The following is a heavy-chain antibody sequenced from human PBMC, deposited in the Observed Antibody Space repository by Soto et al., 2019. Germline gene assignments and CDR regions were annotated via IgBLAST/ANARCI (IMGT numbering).Heavy chain of an antibody. CDR3: ARDKGDFWSGYTYYYYGMDV. D-gene: IGHD3-3*01. CDR1: GYTFTSYY. Sequence: ASVKVSCKASGYTFTSYYMHWVRQAPGQGLEWMGIINPGGGSTSYAQKFQGRVTMTRDTSTSTVYMELSSLRSEDTAVYYCARDKGDFWSGYTYYYYGMDVWGQGTTVTVSS. V-gene: IGHV1-46*01. CDR2: INPGGGST. J-gene: IGHJ6*02.